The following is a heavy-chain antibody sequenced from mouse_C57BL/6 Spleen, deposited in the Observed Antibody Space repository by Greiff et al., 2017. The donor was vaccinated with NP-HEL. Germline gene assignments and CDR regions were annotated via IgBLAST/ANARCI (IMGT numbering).Heavy chain of an antibody. CDR1: GYAFSSSW. CDR2: IYPGDGDT. Sequence: VKLMESGPELVKPGASVKISCKASGYAFSSSWMNWVKQRPGKGLEWIGRIYPGDGDTNYNGKFKGKATLTADKSSSTAYMQLSSLTSEDSAVYFCARGETGTTWFAYWGQGTLVTVSA. CDR3: ARGETGTTWFAY. D-gene: IGHD4-1*01. V-gene: IGHV1-82*01. J-gene: IGHJ3*01.